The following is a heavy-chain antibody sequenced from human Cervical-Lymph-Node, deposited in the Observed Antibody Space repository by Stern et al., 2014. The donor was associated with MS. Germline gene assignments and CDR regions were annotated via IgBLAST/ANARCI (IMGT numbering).Heavy chain of an antibody. CDR3: ARGVGDY. Sequence: EVQLVESGGGLVQPGGSLRLSCAASGFNFSSYWMHWVRQFPEKALFWVSQINRDGSDTSYADSVKGRFSISRDNIRNMLYLRMTSLRAEDTAVYYCARGVGDYWGQGARVTVSS. CDR1: GFNFSSYW. V-gene: IGHV3-74*01. D-gene: IGHD3-16*01. CDR2: INRDGSDT. J-gene: IGHJ4*02.